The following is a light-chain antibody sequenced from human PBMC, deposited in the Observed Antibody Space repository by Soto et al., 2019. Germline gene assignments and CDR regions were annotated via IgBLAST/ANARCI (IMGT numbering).Light chain of an antibody. J-gene: IGKJ3*01. V-gene: IGKV3-15*01. CDR1: QSVSTN. CDR3: QEYSKLPLCT. Sequence: EIVVTQSPGILSVSPGDRATLSCRASQSVSTNLAWYQQKPGQAPTLLIYAASTRATGIPARLTGSGSGTDFTLTISSLQSDDFAVYYCQEYSKLPLCTFGPGTRVDIK. CDR2: AAS.